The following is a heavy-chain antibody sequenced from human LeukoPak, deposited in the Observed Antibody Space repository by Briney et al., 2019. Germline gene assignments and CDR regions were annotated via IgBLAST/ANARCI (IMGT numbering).Heavy chain of an antibody. V-gene: IGHV3-21*01. J-gene: IGHJ4*02. CDR3: ARDGYSSSLFDY. D-gene: IGHD6-13*01. CDR2: VSTGSNYI. CDR1: GFTFSSYS. Sequence: GGSLRLSCAASGFTFSSYSMNWVRQAPGKGLEWVSSVSTGSNYIYYADSVKGRFTISRDNDKNSLYLQMNSLRVEDTAVYYCARDGYSSSLFDYWGQGTLVTVSS.